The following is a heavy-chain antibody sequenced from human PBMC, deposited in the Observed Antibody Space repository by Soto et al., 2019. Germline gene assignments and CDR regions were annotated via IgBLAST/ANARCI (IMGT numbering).Heavy chain of an antibody. V-gene: IGHV4-4*07. D-gene: IGHD1-7*01. CDR2: IFASGRT. Sequence: QVQLQESGPGLVNPSETVSLTCTLSGGSISNDRWSWVRQPAGKGLEWIGRIFASGRTNYNPSLPSRVTMSVDTSKNQFSLKLTSVTAADTAVYYCTRGTFETTAPFYWGPGTLVTVSS. CDR1: GGSISNDR. CDR3: TRGTFETTAPFY. J-gene: IGHJ4*02.